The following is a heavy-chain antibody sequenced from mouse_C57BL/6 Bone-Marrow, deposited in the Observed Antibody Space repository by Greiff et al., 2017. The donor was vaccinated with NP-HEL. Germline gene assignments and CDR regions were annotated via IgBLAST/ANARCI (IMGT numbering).Heavy chain of an antibody. V-gene: IGHV2-2*01. CDR1: GFSLTSYG. CDR3: ARTFTGRGGAY. CDR2: IWSGGST. Sequence: QVQLKESGPGLVQPSQSLSITCTVSGFSLTSYGVHWVRQSPGKGLEWLGVIWSGGSTDYNAAFISRLSISKDNSKSHVFFKMNSLQADDTAIYYCARTFTGRGGAYWGQGTLVTVSA. J-gene: IGHJ3*01. D-gene: IGHD4-1*01.